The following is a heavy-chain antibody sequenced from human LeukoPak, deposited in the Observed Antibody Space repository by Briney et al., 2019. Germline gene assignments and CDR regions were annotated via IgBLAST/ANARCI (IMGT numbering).Heavy chain of an antibody. J-gene: IGHJ5*02. CDR3: ARDLAPHNYDSSGPFDP. Sequence: ASVKVSCKASGYTFTSYYMHWVRQAPGQGLEWMGWISAYNGNTNYAQKLQGRVTMTTDTSTSTAYMELRSLRSDDTAVYYCARDLAPHNYDSSGPFDPWGQGTLVTVSS. D-gene: IGHD3-22*01. CDR1: GYTFTSYY. V-gene: IGHV1-18*04. CDR2: ISAYNGNT.